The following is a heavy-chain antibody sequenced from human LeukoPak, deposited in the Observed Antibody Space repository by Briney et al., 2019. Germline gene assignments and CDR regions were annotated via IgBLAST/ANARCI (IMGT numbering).Heavy chain of an antibody. CDR2: IYWNDDN. CDR3: AHIYSNYDFWSGYQGNAFDI. CDR1: GFSLSTSGVG. D-gene: IGHD3-3*01. V-gene: IGHV2-5*01. J-gene: IGHJ3*02. Sequence: KESGPTLVKPTQTLTLTCTFSGFSLSTSGVGVGWIRQPPGKALDWLALIYWNDDNRYSPSLKSRVTITKDTSKNQGVLTMTNMDPVDTATYYCAHIYSNYDFWSGYQGNAFDIWGQGTMVTVSS.